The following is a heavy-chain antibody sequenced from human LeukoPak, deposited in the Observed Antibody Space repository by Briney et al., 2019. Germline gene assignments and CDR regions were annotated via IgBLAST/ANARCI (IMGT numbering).Heavy chain of an antibody. Sequence: PSETLSLTCTVSGGSISSYYWSWIRQPPGKGLEWIGYIYYSGSTNYNPSLKSRVTISVDTSKNQFSLKLSSVTAADTAVYYCARVGRETAMAIDYWGQGTLVTVSS. CDR2: IYYSGST. CDR3: ARVGRETAMAIDY. D-gene: IGHD5-18*01. V-gene: IGHV4-59*01. CDR1: GGSISSYY. J-gene: IGHJ4*02.